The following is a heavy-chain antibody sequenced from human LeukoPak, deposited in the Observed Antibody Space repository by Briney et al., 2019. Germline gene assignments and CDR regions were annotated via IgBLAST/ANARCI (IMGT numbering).Heavy chain of an antibody. J-gene: IGHJ4*02. D-gene: IGHD3-10*01. Sequence: GGSLRLSCAVSGFTLSSNWMGWVRQAPGKGLEWVANINPDGSETYYVDSVKGRFTISRDNAKSSLYLQMNSLRAEDTAVYYCAKAPYPRYGSGSYFDYWGQGTLVTVSS. V-gene: IGHV3-7*03. CDR1: GFTLSSNW. CDR3: AKAPYPRYGSGSYFDY. CDR2: INPDGSET.